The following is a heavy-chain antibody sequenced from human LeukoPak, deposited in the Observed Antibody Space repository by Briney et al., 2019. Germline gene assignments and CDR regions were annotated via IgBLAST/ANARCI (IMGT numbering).Heavy chain of an antibody. V-gene: IGHV3-23*01. J-gene: IGHJ4*02. CDR3: AKDRGWELRGGYYLDY. Sequence: GGSLRLSCAASGFTFSSYGMRWVRPAPGQGLDWVSATSVCGGSTYYADSVKGPFTISRDNSKNTLYLQINSLRAEDTAVYYCAKDRGWELRGGYYLDYWGQGTLVTVSS. CDR1: GFTFSSYG. CDR2: TSVCGGST. D-gene: IGHD1-26*01.